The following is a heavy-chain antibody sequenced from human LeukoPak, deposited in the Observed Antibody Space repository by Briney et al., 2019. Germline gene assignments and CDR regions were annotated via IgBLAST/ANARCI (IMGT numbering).Heavy chain of an antibody. Sequence: SETLSLTCTVSGGSISSNTYYWGWIRQPPGKGLEWIGSISYSGSTYYNPSLKSRVTISVGTFKNQVSLKLSSVTAAATAVYYCARPLVRGTTFPDDSGQGTLVTVSS. CDR1: GGSISSNTYY. V-gene: IGHV4-39*01. J-gene: IGHJ4*02. CDR2: ISYSGST. D-gene: IGHD1-26*01. CDR3: ARPLVRGTTFPDD.